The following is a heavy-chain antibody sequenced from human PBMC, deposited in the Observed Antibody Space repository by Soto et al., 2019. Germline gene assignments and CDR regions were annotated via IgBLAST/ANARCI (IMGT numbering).Heavy chain of an antibody. CDR1: GFTFSSYG. D-gene: IGHD6-13*01. CDR2: IWYDGSNK. J-gene: IGHJ6*02. V-gene: IGHV3-33*01. CDR3: ARAMARALAAAGLGYYYGMDV. Sequence: QVQLVESGGGVVQPGRSLRLSCAASGFTFSSYGMHWVRQAPGKGLEWVAVIWYDGSNKYYADSVKGRFTISRDNSKNTLYLQMNSLRAEDTAVYYCARAMARALAAAGLGYYYGMDVWGQGTTVTVSS.